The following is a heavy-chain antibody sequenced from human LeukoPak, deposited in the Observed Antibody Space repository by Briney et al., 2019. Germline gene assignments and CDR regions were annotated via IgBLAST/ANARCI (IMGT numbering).Heavy chain of an antibody. CDR1: GFTFKTYS. Sequence: TGGSLRLSCAASGFTFKTYSMNWVRQAPGKGLEWVSSITPTSSKTHIYYADSVKGRFTISRDNFKNTLYLQMNRLRAEDTAVYYCAKGLYHYYGSGSYTLDFWGQGSLVTVSS. CDR2: ITPTSSKTHI. J-gene: IGHJ4*02. D-gene: IGHD3-10*01. V-gene: IGHV3-21*04. CDR3: AKGLYHYYGSGSYTLDF.